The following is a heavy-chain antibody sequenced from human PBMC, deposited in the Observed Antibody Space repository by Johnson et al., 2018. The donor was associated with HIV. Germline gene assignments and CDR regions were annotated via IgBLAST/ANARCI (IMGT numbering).Heavy chain of an antibody. CDR1: GFTFSDYY. Sequence: QVQLVESGGGLVQPGGSLRLSCAASGFTFSDYYMTWIRQAPGKGLEWLSFISSSGDIIRYADSVKGRFTISRDNAKNSLILQMNSLRDEDTAVYYCARDALQQLVPRGAFNLWGQGTMVTVSS. V-gene: IGHV3-11*04. D-gene: IGHD6-13*01. CDR2: ISSSGDII. CDR3: ARDALQQLVPRGAFNL. J-gene: IGHJ3*01.